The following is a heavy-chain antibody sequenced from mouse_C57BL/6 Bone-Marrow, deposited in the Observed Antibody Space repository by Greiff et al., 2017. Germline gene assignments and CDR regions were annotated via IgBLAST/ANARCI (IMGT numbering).Heavy chain of an antibody. CDR3: ASTAITAVAYAMDY. CDR2: IYPSDSET. D-gene: IGHD1-1*01. Sequence: QVQLQQPGAELVRPGSSVKLSCKASGYTFTSYWMDWVKQRPGQGLEWIGNIYPSDSETHYNQKFKDKATLTVDKSSNTAYMQLSSLTSEDSAVYYCASTAITAVAYAMDYWGQGTSVTVSS. J-gene: IGHJ4*01. CDR1: GYTFTSYW. V-gene: IGHV1-61*01.